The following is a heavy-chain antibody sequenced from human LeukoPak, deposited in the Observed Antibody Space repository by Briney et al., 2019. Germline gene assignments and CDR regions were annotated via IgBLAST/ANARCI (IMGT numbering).Heavy chain of an antibody. D-gene: IGHD3-22*01. V-gene: IGHV4-4*02. J-gene: IGHJ4*02. CDR2: MYLSGTT. CDR3: AGLVGRYSSGLYYYYFDY. Sequence: SETLSLTCTVSGDSINSLDLWSWVRQPPGKGLEWIGEMYLSGTTHSNPPVKSRVTISIDKSKNQFFLNLSSVTAADTAVYYCAGLVGRYSSGLYYYYFDYWGQGTLVTVSS. CDR1: GDSINSLDL.